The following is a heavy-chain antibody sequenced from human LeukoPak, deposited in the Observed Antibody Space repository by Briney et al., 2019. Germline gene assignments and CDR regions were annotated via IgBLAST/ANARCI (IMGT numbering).Heavy chain of an antibody. CDR1: GASFSTYY. J-gene: IGHJ4*02. CDR2: INHSGGT. CDR3: ARGPLDSGYTYFDY. D-gene: IGHD5-12*01. Sequence: SETLSLTCAVYGASFSTYYWSWIRQPPGKRLEWIGEINHSGGTNYNPSLKSRVAISVDTSKNQFSLNLSSVTAADTAVYYCARGPLDSGYTYFDYWGQGTLVSVAS. V-gene: IGHV4-34*01.